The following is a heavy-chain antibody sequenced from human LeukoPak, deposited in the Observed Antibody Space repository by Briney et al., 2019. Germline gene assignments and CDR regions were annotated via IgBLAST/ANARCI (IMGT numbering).Heavy chain of an antibody. CDR1: GYTFTMYY. Sequence: ASVKVSCKASGYTFTMYYIHWVRQAPGQGLEWMGMINPSDGATTYAQRFQGRVTMTRDMSTTTVYMDLRSLRSADTAVYFCAREHRGGLSATLGGLFASYYTYYYMDVWGRGTTVTVSS. J-gene: IGHJ6*03. D-gene: IGHD3-16*01. CDR3: AREHRGGLSATLGGLFASYYTYYYMDV. V-gene: IGHV1-46*01. CDR2: INPSDGAT.